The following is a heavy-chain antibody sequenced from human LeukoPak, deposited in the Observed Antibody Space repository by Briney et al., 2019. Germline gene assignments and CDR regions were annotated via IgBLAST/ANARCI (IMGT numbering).Heavy chain of an antibody. V-gene: IGHV4-39*07. J-gene: IGHJ5*02. CDR1: GGSISSSSYY. CDR2: IYYSGST. D-gene: IGHD1-1*01. CDR3: ARLLGDFRTSWFDP. Sequence: SETLSLTCTVSGGSISSSSYYWGWIRQPPGKRLEWIGSIYYSGSTYYNPSLKSRVTISVDTSKNQFSLKLSSVTAADTAVYYCARLLGDFRTSWFDPWGQGTLVTVSS.